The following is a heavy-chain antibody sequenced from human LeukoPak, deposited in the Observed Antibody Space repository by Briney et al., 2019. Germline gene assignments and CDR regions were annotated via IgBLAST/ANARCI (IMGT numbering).Heavy chain of an antibody. CDR2: IIPIFGTA. J-gene: IGHJ6*03. D-gene: IGHD3-3*01. V-gene: IGHV1-69*05. Sequence: SVKVSCKASGGTFSSYAISWVRQAPGQGLEWMGGIIPIFGTANYAQKFQGRVTITTDESTSTAYMELSSLRSEDTAVYYCARGVIPLSYYDFWSGYYYYMDVWGKGTTVTVSS. CDR3: ARGVIPLSYYDFWSGYYYYMDV. CDR1: GGTFSSYA.